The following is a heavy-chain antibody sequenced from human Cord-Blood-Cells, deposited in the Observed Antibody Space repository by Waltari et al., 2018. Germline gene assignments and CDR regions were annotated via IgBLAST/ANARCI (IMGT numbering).Heavy chain of an antibody. CDR2: LDPEDGET. Sequence: QVQLVQSGAEVKKPGASVKVSCKVSGYTLTELSMHWVRQAPGKGLEWMGGLDPEDGETIYAQKCQGRVTMTEDTSTDTAYMELSSLRSEDTAVYYCATDGDGYNNFDYWGQGTLVTVSS. CDR3: ATDGDGYNNFDY. V-gene: IGHV1-24*01. CDR1: GYTLTELS. D-gene: IGHD5-12*01. J-gene: IGHJ4*02.